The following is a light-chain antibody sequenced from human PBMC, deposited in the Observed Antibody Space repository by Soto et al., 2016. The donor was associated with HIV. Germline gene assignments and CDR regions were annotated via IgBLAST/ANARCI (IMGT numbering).Light chain of an antibody. CDR2: STS. CDR1: QGIKNE. V-gene: IGKV1-6*01. CDR3: LQDYSYPYT. Sequence: AIQMTQYPSSLSASVGDRVTITCRASQGIKNELGWFQQKPGQAPKLLIYSTSTLGSGVPSRFSGSASGTDFTLTISSLQPEDSASYFCLQDYSYPYTFGQGTKLEI. J-gene: IGKJ2*01.